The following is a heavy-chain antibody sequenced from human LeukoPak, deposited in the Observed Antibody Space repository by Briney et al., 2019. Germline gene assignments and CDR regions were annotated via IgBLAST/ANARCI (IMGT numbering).Heavy chain of an antibody. CDR2: INHSGST. CDR1: GGSFSGYY. Sequence: SETLSLTCAVYGGSFSGYYWSWIRQPPGKGLEWIGEINHSGSTNYNPSLKSRVTISVDTSKNQFSLKLSSVTAADTAVYYCANSGYASAFDYWGQGTLVTVSS. V-gene: IGHV4-34*01. CDR3: ANSGYASAFDY. J-gene: IGHJ4*02. D-gene: IGHD5-12*01.